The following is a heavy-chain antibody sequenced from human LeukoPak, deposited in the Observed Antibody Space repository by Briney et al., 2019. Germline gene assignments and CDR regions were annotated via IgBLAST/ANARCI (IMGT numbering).Heavy chain of an antibody. D-gene: IGHD6-19*01. CDR1: GGSFSGYY. CDR2: INHSGST. Sequence: SETLSLTCAVYGGSFSGYYWSWIRQPPGKGLEWIGEINHSGSTNYNPSLKSRVTISVVTSKNQFSPKLSSVTAADTAVYYCARNRYSSGWYGWGQGTLVTVSS. J-gene: IGHJ4*02. CDR3: ARNRYSSGWYG. V-gene: IGHV4-34*01.